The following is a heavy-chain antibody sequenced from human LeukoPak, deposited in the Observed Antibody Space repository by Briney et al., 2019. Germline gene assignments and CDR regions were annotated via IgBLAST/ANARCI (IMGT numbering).Heavy chain of an antibody. D-gene: IGHD5-18*01. CDR2: TSGSGGST. J-gene: IGHJ4*02. CDR3: ATGMVNWAFDY. CDR1: GGSISRSNW. Sequence: PSGTLSLTCTVSGGSISRSNWWSWVRQPPGKGLEWVSSTSGSGGSTYYADSVKGRFTISRDNSKNTLYLQMNSLRAEDTAVYYCATGMVNWAFDYWGQGTLVTVSS. V-gene: IGHV3-23*01.